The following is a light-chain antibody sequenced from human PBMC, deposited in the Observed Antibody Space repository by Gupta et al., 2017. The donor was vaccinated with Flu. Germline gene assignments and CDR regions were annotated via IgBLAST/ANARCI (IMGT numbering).Light chain of an antibody. CDR3: QRYDSLWT. J-gene: IGKJ1*01. CDR2: QAS. CDR1: QSISNW. V-gene: IGKV1-5*03. Sequence: DIQMTQSPSTLSASVGDRVTITCRASQSISNWLAWYQQKPGKVPKLLIYQASSVESGVPSRFSGSGSGTEFTLTISSLQPDDVANYYCQRYDSLWTFGQGTRVEIK.